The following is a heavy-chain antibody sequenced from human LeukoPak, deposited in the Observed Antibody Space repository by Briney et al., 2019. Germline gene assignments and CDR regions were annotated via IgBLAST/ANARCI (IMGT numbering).Heavy chain of an antibody. V-gene: IGHV3-74*01. Sequence: GGSLRLSCAASGFTFSSYWMYWVRQAPGKGLVWVSRIDSDGSSTSYADSVKGRFTISRDNAKNTLYLQMNSLRAEDTAVYYCARDRCSGGSCYSVWGQGTLVTVSS. CDR2: IDSDGSST. J-gene: IGHJ4*02. CDR3: ARDRCSGGSCYSV. D-gene: IGHD2-15*01. CDR1: GFTFSSYW.